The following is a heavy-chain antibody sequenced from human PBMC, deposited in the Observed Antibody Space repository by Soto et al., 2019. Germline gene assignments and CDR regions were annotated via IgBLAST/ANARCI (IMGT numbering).Heavy chain of an antibody. CDR3: ARCCRTDIVVVVAATSHDAFDI. D-gene: IGHD2-15*01. J-gene: IGHJ3*02. CDR2: ISAYNGNT. V-gene: IGHV1-18*01. CDR1: GYTFTSYG. Sequence: RASVKVSCKASGYTFTSYGISWVRQAPGQGLEWMGWISAYNGNTNYAQKLQGRVTMTTDTSTSTAYMELRSLRSDDTAVYYCARCCRTDIVVVVAATSHDAFDIWGQGTMVTVSS.